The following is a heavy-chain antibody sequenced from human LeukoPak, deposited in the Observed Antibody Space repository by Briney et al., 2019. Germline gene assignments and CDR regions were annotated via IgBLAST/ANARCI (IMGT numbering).Heavy chain of an antibody. V-gene: IGHV4-39*01. Sequence: SETLSLNCTVSGGSNSSSSEDWGWIRQPPGKGREWIGIIYYSGSTYYNPSPKSRVTISEDTPKNQCSLKLSSVTAANTDVYYCANESGGYFDYWGQGTLVTVPS. D-gene: IGHD1-26*01. J-gene: IGHJ4*02. CDR1: GGSNSSSSED. CDR3: ANESGGYFDY. CDR2: IYYSGST.